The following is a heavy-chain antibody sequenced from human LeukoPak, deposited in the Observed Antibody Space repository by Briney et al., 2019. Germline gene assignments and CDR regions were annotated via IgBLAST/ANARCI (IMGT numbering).Heavy chain of an antibody. D-gene: IGHD4-17*01. CDR2: IIPILGIA. CDR3: ARGQHNYGDDY. V-gene: IGHV1-69*04. Sequence: GASVKVSCKASGGTFSSYAISWVRQAPGQGLEWMGRIIPILGIANYAQKFQGRVTITADKSTSTAYMELSSLRSEDTAVYYCARGQHNYGDDYWGQGTLVTVSS. CDR1: GGTFSSYA. J-gene: IGHJ4*02.